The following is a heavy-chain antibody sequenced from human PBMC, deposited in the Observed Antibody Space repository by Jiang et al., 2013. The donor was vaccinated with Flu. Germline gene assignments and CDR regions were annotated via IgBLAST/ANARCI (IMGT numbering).Heavy chain of an antibody. CDR1: GGSISSGSYY. V-gene: IGHV4-61*02. CDR3: ARDWAVRGVKGHYYGMDV. CDR2: IYTSGST. J-gene: IGHJ6*02. Sequence: GLVKPSQTLSLTCTVSGGSISSGSYYWSWIRQPAGKGLEWIGRIYTSGSTNYNPSLKSRVTISIDTSKNQFSLKLSSVTAADTAVYYCARDWAVRGVKGHYYGMDVWGQGTTVTVSS. D-gene: IGHD3-10*01.